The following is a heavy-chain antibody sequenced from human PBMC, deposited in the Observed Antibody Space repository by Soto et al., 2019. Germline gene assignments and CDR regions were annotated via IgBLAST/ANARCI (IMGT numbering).Heavy chain of an antibody. V-gene: IGHV3-48*03. D-gene: IGHD2-21*01. J-gene: IGHJ4*02. CDR1: GFTFSSYE. Sequence: EVQLVESGGGLVQPGLSLRLSCAASGFTFSSYEFNWVRQAPGKGLEWISYIGTSETDTYDAGSVKGRFTVSRDNANNSVYLQMSSLRAEDTSIYYCAREELNCGGDCFAFWGQGALVTVSS. CDR2: IGTSETDT. CDR3: AREELNCGGDCFAF.